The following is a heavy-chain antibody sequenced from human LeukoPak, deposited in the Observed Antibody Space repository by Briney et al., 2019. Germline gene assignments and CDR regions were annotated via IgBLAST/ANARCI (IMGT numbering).Heavy chain of an antibody. D-gene: IGHD5-18*01. CDR1: GYSFTSHD. J-gene: IGHJ4*02. CDR2: MKPNNGKT. Sequence: SVKVSCKASGYSFTSHDINWVRQAPGQGLEWMGWMKPNNGKTGYAQKFQGRVTMTSDTSISTAYMELSSLKSEDTAVYYCVRWADTPFDYWGQGTLVTVSS. V-gene: IGHV1-8*01. CDR3: VRWADTPFDY.